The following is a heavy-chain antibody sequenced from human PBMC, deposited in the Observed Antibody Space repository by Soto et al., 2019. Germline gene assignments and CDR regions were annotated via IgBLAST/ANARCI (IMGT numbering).Heavy chain of an antibody. CDR1: GGTFSSYA. J-gene: IGHJ5*02. CDR2: IIPIFGTA. D-gene: IGHD3-3*01. V-gene: IGHV1-69*06. CDR3: ARDHATYYDFWSGYYPLGP. Sequence: SVKVSCRASGGTFSSYAISWVRQAPGQGLEWMGGIIPIFGTANYAQKFQGRVTITADKSTSTAYMELSSLRSEDTAVYYCARDHATYYDFWSGYYPLGPWRQGTLVTVSS.